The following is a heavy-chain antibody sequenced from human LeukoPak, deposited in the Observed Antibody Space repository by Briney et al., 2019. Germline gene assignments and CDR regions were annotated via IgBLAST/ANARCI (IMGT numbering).Heavy chain of an antibody. CDR2: IYYSGST. D-gene: IGHD5-24*01. CDR3: ARDGYNLNTFDY. J-gene: IGHJ4*02. V-gene: IGHV4-59*12. Sequence: SETLSLTCTVSGGSISSYYWSWIRQPPGKGLEWIGYIYYSGSTNYNPSLKSRVTISVDTSKNQFSLKLTSVTAADTALYYCARDGYNLNTFDYWGQGTLVTVSS. CDR1: GGSISSYY.